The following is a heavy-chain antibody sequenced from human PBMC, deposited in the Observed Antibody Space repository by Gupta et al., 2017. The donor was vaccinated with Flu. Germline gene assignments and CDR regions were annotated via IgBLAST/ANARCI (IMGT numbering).Heavy chain of an antibody. D-gene: IGHD2-2*01. J-gene: IGHJ4*02. Sequence: YWSWIRQPPGKGLEWIGEINHSGSTNYNPSLKSRVTISVDTSKDQFSLKLSSVTAADTAVYYCARGPRCSSTSCYERRGDYWGQGTLVTVSS. V-gene: IGHV4-34*01. CDR1: Y. CDR3: ARGPRCSSTSCYERRGDY. CDR2: INHSGST.